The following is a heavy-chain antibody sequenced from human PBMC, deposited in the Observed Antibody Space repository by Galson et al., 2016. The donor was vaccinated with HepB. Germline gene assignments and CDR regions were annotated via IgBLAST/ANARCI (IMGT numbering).Heavy chain of an antibody. CDR3: ARDFRADFVSGTPDALGY. CDR1: GFTFRSYA. D-gene: IGHD3-3*01. Sequence: SLRLSCAASGFTFRSYAMHWVRQTPGKGLEWVSSISSGGSYIFYAASLKGRITISRDNAKNSLFLQMNSLRADDTAVYFCARDFRADFVSGTPDALGYWGQGTLVTVSS. J-gene: IGHJ4*02. CDR2: ISSGGSYI. V-gene: IGHV3-21*01.